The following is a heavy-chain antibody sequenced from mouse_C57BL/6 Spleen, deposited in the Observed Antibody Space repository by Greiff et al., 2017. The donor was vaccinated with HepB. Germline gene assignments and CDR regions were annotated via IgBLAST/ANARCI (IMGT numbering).Heavy chain of an antibody. V-gene: IGHV5-4*01. J-gene: IGHJ2*01. CDR3: AREDGNYVVFDY. Sequence: EVMLVESGGGLVKPGGSLKLSCAASGFTFSSYAMSWVRQTPAKRLEWVATISDGGSYTYYPDNVKGRFTISRDNAKNNLYLQMSHLKSEDTAMYYCAREDGNYVVFDYWGQGTTLTVSS. CDR1: GFTFSSYA. CDR2: ISDGGSYT. D-gene: IGHD2-1*01.